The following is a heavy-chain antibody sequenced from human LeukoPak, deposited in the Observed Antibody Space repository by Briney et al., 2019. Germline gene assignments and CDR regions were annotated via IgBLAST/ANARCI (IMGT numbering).Heavy chain of an antibody. V-gene: IGHV4-61*02. Sequence: SQTLSLTCTVSGGSFSSGSYYWSWIRQPAGKGLEWIGRIYTSGSTNYNPSLKSRVTISVDTSKNQFSLKLSSVTAADTAVYYCARGLTMVRGGNYYYMDVWGKGTTVTASS. CDR1: GGSFSSGSYY. CDR2: IYTSGST. D-gene: IGHD3-10*01. J-gene: IGHJ6*03. CDR3: ARGLTMVRGGNYYYMDV.